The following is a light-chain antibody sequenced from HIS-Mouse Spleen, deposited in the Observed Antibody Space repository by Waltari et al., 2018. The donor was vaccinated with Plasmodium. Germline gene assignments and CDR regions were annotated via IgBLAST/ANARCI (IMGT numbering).Light chain of an antibody. CDR2: DVS. CDR1: SSDVGGYNY. CDR3: CSYAGSYTWV. V-gene: IGLV2-11*01. J-gene: IGLJ3*02. Sequence: QSALTQPRSVSGSPGHSVTISCTGNSSDVGGYNYVAWYQQHPGKAPKLMIYDVSKRPSGVPDRFSGSKSGNTASLTISGLQAEDEADYYCCSYAGSYTWVFGGGTKLTVL.